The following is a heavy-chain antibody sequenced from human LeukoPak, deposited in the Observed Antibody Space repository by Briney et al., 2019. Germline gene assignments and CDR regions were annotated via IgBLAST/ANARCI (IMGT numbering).Heavy chain of an antibody. Sequence: ASVTVSCKASGYTFTGYYMHWVRQAPGQGLEWMGWINPNSGGTNYAQKFQGRVTMTRDTSISTAYMELSRLRSDDTAVYYCARDRGYCSSTSCSVGEGFDHWGQGTLVTVSS. CDR2: INPNSGGT. J-gene: IGHJ5*02. V-gene: IGHV1-2*02. CDR3: ARDRGYCSSTSCSVGEGFDH. D-gene: IGHD2-2*01. CDR1: GYTFTGYY.